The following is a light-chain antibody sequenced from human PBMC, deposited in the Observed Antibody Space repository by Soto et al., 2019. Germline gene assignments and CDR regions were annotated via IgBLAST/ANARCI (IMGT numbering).Light chain of an antibody. CDR3: CSYAGSYTYV. V-gene: IGLV2-11*01. CDR2: DVN. J-gene: IGLJ1*01. Sequence: QSVLTQPRSVSASPGQSVTISCTGTSSDVGGYNYVSWYQQHPGKAPKLMIYDVNLRPSGVPDRFSGSKSGNTASLTISGLQTEDEADYYCCSYAGSYTYVFATGTKVTVL. CDR1: SSDVGGYNY.